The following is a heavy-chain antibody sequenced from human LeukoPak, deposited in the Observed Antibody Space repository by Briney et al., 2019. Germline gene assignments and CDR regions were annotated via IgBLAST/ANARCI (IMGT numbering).Heavy chain of an antibody. CDR3: TRALGSDY. Sequence: ASVKVSCKASGYAFTNFGISWVRQAPGQGLEWMGWINPNSGGTNYAQKFQGRVTITRDTSISTAYMELSSLYSDDTAMYYCTRALGSDYWGQGTLVTVSS. V-gene: IGHV1-2*02. CDR2: INPNSGGT. J-gene: IGHJ4*02. CDR1: GYAFTNFG. D-gene: IGHD1-26*01.